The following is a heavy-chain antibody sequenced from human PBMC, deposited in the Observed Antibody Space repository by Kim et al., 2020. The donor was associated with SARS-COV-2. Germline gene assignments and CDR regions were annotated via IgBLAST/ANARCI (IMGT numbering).Heavy chain of an antibody. V-gene: IGHV3-30*18. D-gene: IGHD4-4*01. CDR2: ISYDGSNK. CDR3: AKDRHAWMTTVMYFDY. J-gene: IGHJ4*02. CDR1: GFTFSSYG. Sequence: GGSLRLSCAASGFTFSSYGMHWVRQAPGKGLEWVAVISYDGSNKYYADSVKGRFTISRDNSKNTLYLQMNSLRAEDTAVYYCAKDRHAWMTTVMYFDYWGQGTLVTVSS.